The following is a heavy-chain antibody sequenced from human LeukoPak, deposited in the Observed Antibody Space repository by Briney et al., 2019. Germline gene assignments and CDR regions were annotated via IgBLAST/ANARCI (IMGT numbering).Heavy chain of an antibody. CDR3: AKDLSAGTVNPFFDS. V-gene: IGHV3-30*09. CDR2: ISYDANDK. Sequence: GGSLRLSCAASGFAFSTYAMHWVRQAPGKGLEGVAIISYDANDKYYGDSVKGRFAISRDNSRNTLYLQMTSLRPEDAGVYYCAKDLSAGTVNPFFDSWGQGALVSVSS. D-gene: IGHD4-17*01. J-gene: IGHJ4*02. CDR1: GFAFSTYA.